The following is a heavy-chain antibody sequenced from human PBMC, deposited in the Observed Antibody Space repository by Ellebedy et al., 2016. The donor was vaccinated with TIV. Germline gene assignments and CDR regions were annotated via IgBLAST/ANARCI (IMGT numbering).Heavy chain of an antibody. J-gene: IGHJ6*03. Sequence: GGSLRLXCAASGFTFSSYSMNWVRQAPGKGLEWVSSISSSSSYIYYADSVKGRFTISRDNAKNSLYLQMNSLRAEDTAVYYCARVAGPSTSYYYMDVWGKGTTVTVSS. CDR1: GFTFSSYS. CDR2: ISSSSSYI. CDR3: ARVAGPSTSYYYMDV. V-gene: IGHV3-21*01.